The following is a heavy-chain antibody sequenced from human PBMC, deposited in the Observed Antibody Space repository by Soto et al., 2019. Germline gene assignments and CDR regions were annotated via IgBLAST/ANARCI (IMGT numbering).Heavy chain of an antibody. CDR1: GYTFTSYG. D-gene: IGHD6-13*01. J-gene: IGHJ5*02. CDR3: ARGEAAAGENWFDP. V-gene: IGHV1-18*01. Sequence: ASVKVSCKASGYTFTSYGISWVRQAPGQGLEWKGWISAYNGNTNYAQKLQGRVTMTTDTSTSTAYMELRSLRSDDTAVYYCARGEAAAGENWFDPWGQGTLVTVSS. CDR2: ISAYNGNT.